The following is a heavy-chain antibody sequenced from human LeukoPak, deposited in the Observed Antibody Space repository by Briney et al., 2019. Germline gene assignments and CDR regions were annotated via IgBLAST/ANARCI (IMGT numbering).Heavy chain of an antibody. CDR3: AKVYSSSWREWFDP. V-gene: IGHV3-23*01. J-gene: IGHJ5*02. D-gene: IGHD6-6*01. CDR2: ISGSGGST. Sequence: GSLRLSRAASGFTFSSYAMSWVRQAPGKGLEWVSAISGSGGSTYYADSVKGRFTISRDNSKNTLYLQMNSLRAEDTAVNYCAKVYSSSWREWFDPWGQGTLVTVSS. CDR1: GFTFSSYA.